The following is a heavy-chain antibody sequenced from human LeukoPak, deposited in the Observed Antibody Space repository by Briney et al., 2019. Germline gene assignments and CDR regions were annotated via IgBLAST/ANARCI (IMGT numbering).Heavy chain of an antibody. Sequence: PSETLSLTCAVYGGSFSGYYWSWIRQPPGKGLEWIGEINHSGSTNYNPSLKSRVTISVDTSKNQFSLKLSSVTAADTAMYYCARQVYDYGDYVSYYYYYMDVWGKGTTVTVSS. CDR3: ARQVYDYGDYVSYYYYYMDV. J-gene: IGHJ6*03. CDR1: GGSFSGYY. D-gene: IGHD4-17*01. V-gene: IGHV4-34*01. CDR2: INHSGST.